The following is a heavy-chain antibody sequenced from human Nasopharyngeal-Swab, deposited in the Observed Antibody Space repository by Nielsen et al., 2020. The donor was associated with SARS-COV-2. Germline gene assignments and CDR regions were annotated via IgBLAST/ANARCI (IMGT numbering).Heavy chain of an antibody. CDR1: GFTFSSYG. Sequence: GESLKISCAASGFTFSSYGMHWVRQAPGKGLEGVAVIWYDGSNNYYADFVKGRFTISRDNSKNTLYLQMNSLRAEDTAVYYWARGGVGSYHRLVDDYWGQGTLVTVSS. CDR2: IWYDGSNN. D-gene: IGHD1-26*01. CDR3: ARGGVGSYHRLVDDY. J-gene: IGHJ4*02. V-gene: IGHV3-33*01.